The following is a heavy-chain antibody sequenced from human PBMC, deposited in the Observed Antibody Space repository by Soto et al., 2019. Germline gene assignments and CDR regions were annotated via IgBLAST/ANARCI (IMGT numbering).Heavy chain of an antibody. Sequence: QVQLVQSGVEVKKPGASVKVSCKTSGYTFTRDGTSWVRQAPGQGLEWMGWINSYNGNTKYAQKFQGRVTMTTDTSTNTAYMELKSLRSDDTAVYYCARDRRGLRSPYFGTYYFDHWGQGTRVTVSS. CDR1: GYTFTRDG. CDR2: INSYNGNT. CDR3: ARDRRGLRSPYFGTYYFDH. V-gene: IGHV1-18*01. D-gene: IGHD1-1*01. J-gene: IGHJ4*02.